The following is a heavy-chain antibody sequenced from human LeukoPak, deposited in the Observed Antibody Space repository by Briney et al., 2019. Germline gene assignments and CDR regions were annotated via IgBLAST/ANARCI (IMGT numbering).Heavy chain of an antibody. V-gene: IGHV1-46*01. CDR2: INPSGGST. CDR1: GYTFTSYY. Sequence: ASVKVSCKASGYTFTSYYMHWVRQAPGQGLDLMGIINPSGGSTSYAQKFQGRVTMTRDTSTSTVYMELSSLSSEDTAVYYCALEGGGVYYWGQGTLVTVSS. D-gene: IGHD3-16*01. CDR3: ALEGGGVYY. J-gene: IGHJ4*02.